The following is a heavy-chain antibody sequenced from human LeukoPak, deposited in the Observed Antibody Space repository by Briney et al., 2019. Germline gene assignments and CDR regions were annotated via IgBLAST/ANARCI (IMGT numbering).Heavy chain of an antibody. Sequence: GGSLRLSCAASGFTFSSYSMNWVRQAPGKGLEWVSSISSSSSYIYYADSVKGRFTISRDNAKNPLYLQMNSLRAEDTAVYYCARDFVVVTAIPYYYYYGMDVWGQGTTVTVSS. CDR2: ISSSSSYI. D-gene: IGHD2-21*02. J-gene: IGHJ6*02. CDR3: ARDFVVVTAIPYYYYYGMDV. CDR1: GFTFSSYS. V-gene: IGHV3-21*01.